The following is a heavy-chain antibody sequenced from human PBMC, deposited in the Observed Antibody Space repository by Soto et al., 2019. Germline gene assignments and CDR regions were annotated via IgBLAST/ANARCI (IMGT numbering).Heavy chain of an antibody. CDR3: AIGGYYDRSGYSLDV. D-gene: IGHD3-22*01. V-gene: IGHV4-31*03. J-gene: IGHJ6*02. CDR1: GGSIGRDAYY. Sequence: NPSETLSLTCTVSGGSIGRDAYYWSWIRQHPGKGLEWIGYIYYSGSTYYNPSLKSRVTISVDTSKNQFSLKLSSVTAADTAVYYCAIGGYYDRSGYSLDVWGQGTTVTVSS. CDR2: IYYSGST.